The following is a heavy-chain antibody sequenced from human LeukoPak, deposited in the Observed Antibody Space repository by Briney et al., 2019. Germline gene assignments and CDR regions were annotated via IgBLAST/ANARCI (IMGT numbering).Heavy chain of an antibody. J-gene: IGHJ3*02. V-gene: IGHV4-59*01. D-gene: IGHD5-12*01. CDR1: GGSISNYY. CDR3: ARAYSDYGNDAFDI. CDR2: SHYTGSS. Sequence: PSETLSLTCTVSGGSISNYYWTWIRQPPGKAPEWIGYSHYTGSSNYNPSLKSRVTISVDTSKNQFSLKLSSVTAAGTAVYYCARAYSDYGNDAFDIWGQGTMVTVS.